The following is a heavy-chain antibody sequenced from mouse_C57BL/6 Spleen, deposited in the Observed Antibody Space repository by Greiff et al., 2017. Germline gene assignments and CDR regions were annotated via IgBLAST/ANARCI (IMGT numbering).Heavy chain of an antibody. J-gene: IGHJ1*03. CDR2: IDPSDSYT. V-gene: IGHV1-59*01. CDR3: GFDG. Sequence: QVQLQQPGAELVRPGTSVKLSCKASGYTFTSYWMHWVKQRPGQGLEWIGVIDPSDSYTNYNQKFKGKATLTVDTSSSTAYMQLSSLTSEDSAVYYCGFDGWGTGTTVTVSS. CDR1: GYTFTSYW.